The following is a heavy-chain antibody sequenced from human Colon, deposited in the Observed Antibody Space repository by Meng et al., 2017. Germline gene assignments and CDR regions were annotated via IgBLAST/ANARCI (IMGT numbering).Heavy chain of an antibody. CDR3: ARDKGTTSCDT. Sequence: GGSLRLSCAASGIPFSRSGMPWVRQRPGKGLEGVAMILSDGSQKYYADSVKGRFTVSRDTSYNTLYLQMNSLRGEDTAVYYCARDKGTTSCDTWGQGTLVTVSS. J-gene: IGHJ4*02. CDR1: GIPFSRSG. D-gene: IGHD2/OR15-2a*01. V-gene: IGHV3-33*01. CDR2: ILSDGSQK.